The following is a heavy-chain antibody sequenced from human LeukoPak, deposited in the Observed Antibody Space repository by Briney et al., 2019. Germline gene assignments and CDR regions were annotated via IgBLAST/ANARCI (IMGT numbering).Heavy chain of an antibody. CDR1: GFTFSSYE. J-gene: IGHJ5*02. D-gene: IGHD3-10*01. Sequence: GGSLRLSCAASGFTFSSYEMNWVRQAPGKGLEWVSAISGSGGSTYYADSVKGRFTISRDNSKNTLYLQMNSLKPEDTAVYYCTKEGLPSGSSWSAWFDPWGQGTLVTVSS. CDR3: TKEGLPSGSSWSAWFDP. CDR2: ISGSGGST. V-gene: IGHV3-23*01.